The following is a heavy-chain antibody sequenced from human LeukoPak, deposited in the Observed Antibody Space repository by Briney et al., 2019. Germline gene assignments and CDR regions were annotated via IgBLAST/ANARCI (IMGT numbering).Heavy chain of an antibody. CDR1: GFTFSSYG. CDR3: AKDLYSSGWGYYYYYMDV. D-gene: IGHD6-19*01. V-gene: IGHV3-30*18. CDR2: ISYDGSNK. Sequence: GGSLRLSCAASGFTFSSYGMHWVRQAPGKGLEWVAVISYDGSNKYYADSVKGRFTISRDNSKNTLYLQMNSLRAEDTAVYYCAKDLYSSGWGYYYYYMDVWGKGTTVTVSS. J-gene: IGHJ6*03.